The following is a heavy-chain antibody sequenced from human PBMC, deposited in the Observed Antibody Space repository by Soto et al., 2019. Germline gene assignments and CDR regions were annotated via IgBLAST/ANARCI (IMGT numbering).Heavy chain of an antibody. J-gene: IGHJ4*02. D-gene: IGHD6-13*01. CDR2: ISWNSGSI. CDR1: GFTFDDYA. V-gene: IGHV3-9*01. Sequence: GGSLRLSCAASGFTFDDYAMLWVRQAPGKGLEWVSGISWNSGSIGYADSVKGRFTISRDNAKNSLYLQMNSLRAEDTALYYCAKDMGRSGAAAGRPYYFDYWGQGTLVTVSS. CDR3: AKDMGRSGAAAGRPYYFDY.